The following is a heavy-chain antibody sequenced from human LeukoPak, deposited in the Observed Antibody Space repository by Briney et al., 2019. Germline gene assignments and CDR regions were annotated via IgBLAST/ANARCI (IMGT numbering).Heavy chain of an antibody. D-gene: IGHD1-1*01. J-gene: IGHJ5*02. V-gene: IGHV3-7*01. CDR3: ASWLSNDNH. CDR2: INLDGSEQ. Sequence: GGSLRLSCAASGFTFSNSWMNGVRQAPGKGLEWVANINLDGSEQKYVDSVKGRFTISRDNAKNSLFLQMNSLRVEDTAVYYCASWLSNDNHWGQGTPVTVSS. CDR1: GFTFSNSW.